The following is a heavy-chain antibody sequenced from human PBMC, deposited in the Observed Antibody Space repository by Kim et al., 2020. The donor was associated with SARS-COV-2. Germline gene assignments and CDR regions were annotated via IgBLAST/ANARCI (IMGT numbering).Heavy chain of an antibody. V-gene: IGHV3-74*01. J-gene: IGHJ4*02. CDR1: GFTFNTYW. D-gene: IGHD6-19*01. Sequence: PGGSLRFSCAASGFTFNTYWMHWVRQAPGKGLVWVSRINSDGSSTSYADSVKGRFTIARDNAKNTLYLEMNNLRAEDTAVYYCTRAPVAALYYFDGWGQGTLVTVSS. CDR2: INSDGSST. CDR3: TRAPVAALYYFDG.